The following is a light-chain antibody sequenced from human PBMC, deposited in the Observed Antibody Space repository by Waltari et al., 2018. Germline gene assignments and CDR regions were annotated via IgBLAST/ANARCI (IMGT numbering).Light chain of an antibody. Sequence: QLTQSPSFLSASLGDRVTITSRASQGISSYLAWYQQKPGKAPKLLIYAASTLQSGVPSRFSGSGSGTEFTLTISRLQPEDFATYYCQQLNSYPPTFGGGTTVEIK. CDR2: AAS. V-gene: IGKV1-9*01. CDR1: QGISSY. CDR3: QQLNSYPPT. J-gene: IGKJ4*02.